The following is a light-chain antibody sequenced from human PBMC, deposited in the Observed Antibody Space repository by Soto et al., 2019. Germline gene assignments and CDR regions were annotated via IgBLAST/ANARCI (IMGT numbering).Light chain of an antibody. Sequence: QSVLTQPPSASGTPGQRVTISCSGSSSNIGSKTVNWYQQLPGTAPKILIYSNNQRPSGVPDRFSGSKSGTSASLAISVLQSEDEADYYCAAWDDSLNGWVFGGGTKLTVL. CDR1: SSNIGSKT. J-gene: IGLJ3*02. CDR3: AAWDDSLNGWV. CDR2: SNN. V-gene: IGLV1-44*01.